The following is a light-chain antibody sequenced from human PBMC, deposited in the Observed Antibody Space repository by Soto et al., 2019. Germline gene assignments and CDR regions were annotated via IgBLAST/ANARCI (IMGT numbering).Light chain of an antibody. CDR1: SSDVGGYNY. CDR2: EVN. CDR3: SSYAGSNNFVV. J-gene: IGLJ2*01. V-gene: IGLV2-8*01. Sequence: QSALTQPPSASGSPGQSVTISCTGTSSDVGGYNYVSWYQQHPGKAPKLMIYEVNKRPSGVPDRFSGSKSDNTAFLTVSGLQAEDEADYYCSSYAGSNNFVVFGGGTKVTVL.